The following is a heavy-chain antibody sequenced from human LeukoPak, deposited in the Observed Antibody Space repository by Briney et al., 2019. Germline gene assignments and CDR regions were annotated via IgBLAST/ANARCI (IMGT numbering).Heavy chain of an antibody. CDR2: ISSSSSTI. D-gene: IGHD5-18*01. Sequence: PGGSLRLSCAASGFTFSSHSMNWVRQAPGKGLEWVSYISSSSSTIYYADSVKGRFTISRDNSKNTLYLQMDSLRAEDTALYYCAKHYSYAIWGDYWGQGTLVTVSS. J-gene: IGHJ4*02. V-gene: IGHV3-48*01. CDR3: AKHYSYAIWGDY. CDR1: GFTFSSHS.